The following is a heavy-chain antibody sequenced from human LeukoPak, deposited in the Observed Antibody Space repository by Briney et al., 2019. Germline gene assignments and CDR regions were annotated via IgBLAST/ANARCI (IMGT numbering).Heavy chain of an antibody. J-gene: IGHJ4*02. V-gene: IGHV4-59*01. Sequence: SETLSLTCSVSGGSMTNLYWTWIRQPPGKGLEWIGDIYDSGSTRYNTSLESRVTISVDTSKIQFSLKLSSVTTADTAVHYCARTGDYVDYWGQGTLVTVSS. CDR3: ARTGDYVDY. CDR2: IYDSGST. CDR1: GGSMTNLY.